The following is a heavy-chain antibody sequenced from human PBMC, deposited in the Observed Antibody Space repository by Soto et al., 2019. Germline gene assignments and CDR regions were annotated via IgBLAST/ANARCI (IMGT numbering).Heavy chain of an antibody. J-gene: IGHJ6*03. CDR3: VSVITFVGVSYFMAV. CDR2: TYYRSKWYN. V-gene: IGHV6-1*01. CDR1: GNNVSSNSAA. Sequence: SEALSLTCAIFGNNVSSNSAAWNWIRQCPSRGLEWLGRTYYRSKWYNDYAVSVKSRITINPDTSKNQFSLQLNSGTPEDTAVYYCVSVITFVGVSYFMAVWARGSTVPGSS. D-gene: IGHD3-3*01.